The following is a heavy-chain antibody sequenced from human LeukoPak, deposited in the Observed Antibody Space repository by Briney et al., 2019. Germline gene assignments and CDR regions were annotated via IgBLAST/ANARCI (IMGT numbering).Heavy chain of an antibody. CDR1: GYSISSGYY. CDR2: IYNSGST. V-gene: IGHV4-38-2*02. Sequence: SETLSLTCTVSGYSISSGYYWGWIRQSPGKGLEWIGSIYNSGSTYYNPSLKSRDTISVDTSKNQFSLKLSSVTAADTAVYYCARVSGSGGVYDFYNDYFDYWGQGTLVTVSS. J-gene: IGHJ4*02. CDR3: ARVSGSGGVYDFYNDYFDY. D-gene: IGHD3/OR15-3a*01.